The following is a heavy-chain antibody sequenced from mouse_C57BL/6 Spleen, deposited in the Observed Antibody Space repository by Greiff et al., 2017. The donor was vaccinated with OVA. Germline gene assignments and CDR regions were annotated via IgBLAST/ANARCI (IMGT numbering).Heavy chain of an antibody. CDR3: ARQHFHCYDSSYGYNAVGY. D-gene: IGHD1-1*01. CDR2: IWTGGGT. Sequence: VPRVESGPGLVAPSQSLSITCTVSGFSLTSYAISWVRQPPGNGLEWLGVIWTGGGTNYNSALKSRLSISKDNSKSQVFLKMNSLQTDDTARYDCARQHFHCYDSSYGYNAVGYWGQGASVTVSS. V-gene: IGHV2-9-1*01. J-gene: IGHJ4*01. CDR1: GFSLTSYA.